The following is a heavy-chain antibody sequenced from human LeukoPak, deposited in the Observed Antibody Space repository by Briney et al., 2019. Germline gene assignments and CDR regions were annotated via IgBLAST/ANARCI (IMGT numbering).Heavy chain of an antibody. D-gene: IGHD3/OR15-3a*01. CDR3: ARWTGYPMGGFDY. CDR2: IKEDGSEK. Sequence: GGSLRLSCAASGLTFSRHWMSWVRQAPGKGLEWVANIKEDGSEKYYVDSVKGRFTISRDSAKSSLYLQMNSLGAEDTAVYYCARWTGYPMGGFDYWGQGTLVTVSS. V-gene: IGHV3-7*01. CDR1: GLTFSRHW. J-gene: IGHJ4*02.